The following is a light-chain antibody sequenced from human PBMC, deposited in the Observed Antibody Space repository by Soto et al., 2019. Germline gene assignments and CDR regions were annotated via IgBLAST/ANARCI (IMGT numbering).Light chain of an antibody. J-gene: IGKJ4*01. Sequence: EIVWTQSPGTLSLSPGERATLSCRASQSVSSGYLAWYQQKAGQAPILLIYGASSKAPDMPDRFSSSGAGTDFTRTMSKLDPEDFAWYYCQQYGCYLSFGGGIQVEIK. CDR3: QQYGCYLS. CDR1: QSVSSGY. CDR2: GAS. V-gene: IGKV3-20*01.